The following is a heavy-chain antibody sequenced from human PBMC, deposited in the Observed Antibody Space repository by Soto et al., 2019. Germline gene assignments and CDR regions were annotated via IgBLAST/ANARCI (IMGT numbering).Heavy chain of an antibody. Sequence: GGSLRLSCTASGFTFSSFGMSWVRQAPGKGLEWVSVIYSGGSTYYADSVKGRFTISRDNSKNTLYLQMNSLRAEDTAVYYCARNRYVTYYGMDVWGQGTTVTVSS. CDR3: ARNRYVTYYGMDV. V-gene: IGHV3-53*01. CDR1: GFTFSSFG. J-gene: IGHJ6*02. D-gene: IGHD3-16*01. CDR2: IYSGGST.